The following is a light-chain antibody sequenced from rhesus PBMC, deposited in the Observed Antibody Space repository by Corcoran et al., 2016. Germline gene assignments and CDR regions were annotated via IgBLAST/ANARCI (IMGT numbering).Light chain of an antibody. V-gene: IGLV2-13*02. CDR2: EVS. Sequence: QAALTQSPSVSGSPGQSVTISCTGTSSDIGGYNRVSWYQQHPGKAPKLMIYEVSNRPSGVSDRFSGSKSGNTASLTISGLQAEDEADYYCSSYASSSAFIFGAGTWRTV. CDR3: SSYASSSAFI. CDR1: SSDIGGYNR. J-gene: IGLJ1*01.